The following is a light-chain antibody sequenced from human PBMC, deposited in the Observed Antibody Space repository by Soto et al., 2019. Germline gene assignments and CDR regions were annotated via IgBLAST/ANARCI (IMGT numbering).Light chain of an antibody. V-gene: IGKV3-20*01. J-gene: IGKJ5*01. Sequence: EIVLSHSAGTVSLSTGERATLSCRASQSVSSTYLAWYQQIPGQAPRLLIYGASHRAAGIPDRFSGRGSGTDFALTIRRLEPEDFAVYYCQQYGSSITFGQGTRLEI. CDR2: GAS. CDR3: QQYGSSIT. CDR1: QSVSSTY.